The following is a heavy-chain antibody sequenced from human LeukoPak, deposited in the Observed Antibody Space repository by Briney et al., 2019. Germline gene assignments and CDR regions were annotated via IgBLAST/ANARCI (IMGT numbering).Heavy chain of an antibody. Sequence: GGSLRLSCAASGFTFSSYSMNWVRQAPGKGLEWVSYISSSSSTIYYADSVKGRFTISRDNAKNSLYLQMNSLRAEDTAVYYCASQNVDTAMADAFDIWGQGTMVTVSS. D-gene: IGHD5-18*01. CDR3: ASQNVDTAMADAFDI. V-gene: IGHV3-48*01. J-gene: IGHJ3*02. CDR1: GFTFSSYS. CDR2: ISSSSSTI.